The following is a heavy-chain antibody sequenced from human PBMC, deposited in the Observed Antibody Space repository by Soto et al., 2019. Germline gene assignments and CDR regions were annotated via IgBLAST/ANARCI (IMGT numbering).Heavy chain of an antibody. CDR3: ASGRWIVATMTGGGNWFDP. CDR1: GYTFTSYD. D-gene: IGHD5-12*01. V-gene: IGHV1-8*01. CDR2: MNPNNRNT. J-gene: IGHJ5*02. Sequence: QVQLVQSGAEVKKPGASVKVSCKASGYTFTSYDINWVRQATGQGLEWIGWMNPNNRNTGYAQKFQGRVTITSNTSISKAYNELSSLRSDDTAVYYCASGRWIVATMTGGGNWFDPWGQGTLVTVSS.